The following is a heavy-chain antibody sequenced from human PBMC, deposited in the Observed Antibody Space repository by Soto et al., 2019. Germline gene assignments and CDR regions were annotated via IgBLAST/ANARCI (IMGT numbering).Heavy chain of an antibody. CDR2: ISSSGSTI. CDR3: AREGTAAAGHSYYYYGMDV. CDR1: GFTFSRYA. V-gene: IGHV3-48*03. Sequence: SGGSLRLSCAASGFTFSRYAMSWARQAPGRGLEWVSDISSSGSTIYYADSVKGRFTISRDNAKNSLYLQMNSLRAEDTAVYYCAREGTAAAGHSYYYYGMDVWGQGTTVTVSS. J-gene: IGHJ6*02. D-gene: IGHD6-13*01.